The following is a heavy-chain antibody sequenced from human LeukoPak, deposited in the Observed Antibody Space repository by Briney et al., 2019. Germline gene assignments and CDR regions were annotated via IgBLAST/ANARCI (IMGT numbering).Heavy chain of an antibody. J-gene: IGHJ4*02. CDR1: GYTFTSYG. V-gene: IGHV1-18*01. Sequence: GASVKVSCKASGYTFTSYGISWVRQASGQGLEWMGWISTFNGNTNYAQKLQGRVTMTTDTSTSTAYMELRSLRSDDTAVYYCARDLGGYYDIYNDYWGQGTLVTVSS. CDR3: ARDLGGYYDIYNDY. D-gene: IGHD3-9*01. CDR2: ISTFNGNT.